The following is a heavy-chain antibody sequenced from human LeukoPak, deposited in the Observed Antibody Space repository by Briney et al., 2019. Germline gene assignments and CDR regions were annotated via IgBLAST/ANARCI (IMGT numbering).Heavy chain of an antibody. Sequence: ASVKVSCKASGGTFSSYAISWVRQAPGQGLEWMGWINPNSGGTNYAQKFQGRVTMTRDTSISTAYMELSRLRSDDTAVYYCARGPLSSPYYVEWGQGTLVTVSS. D-gene: IGHD1-26*01. CDR2: INPNSGGT. V-gene: IGHV1-2*02. J-gene: IGHJ4*02. CDR1: GGTFSSYA. CDR3: ARGPLSSPYYVE.